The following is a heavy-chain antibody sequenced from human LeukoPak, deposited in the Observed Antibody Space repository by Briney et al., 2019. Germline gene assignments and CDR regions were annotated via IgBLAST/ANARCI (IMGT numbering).Heavy chain of an antibody. CDR2: INPNSGGT. V-gene: IGHV1-2*02. CDR3: LPESEVYGDYLD. CDR1: GYTFTGYY. D-gene: IGHD4-17*01. Sequence: ASVKVSCKASGYTFTGYYMHWVRQAPGQGLEWMGWINPNSGGTNYAQKFQGRVTMTRDTSISTAYMELSRPRSDDTAVYYCLPESEVYGDYLDWGQGTLVTVSS. J-gene: IGHJ4*02.